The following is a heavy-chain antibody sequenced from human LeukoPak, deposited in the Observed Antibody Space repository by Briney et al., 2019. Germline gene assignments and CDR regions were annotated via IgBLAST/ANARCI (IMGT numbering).Heavy chain of an antibody. V-gene: IGHV1-69*05. CDR3: ALSSPYSSGWYPYFQH. Sequence: ASVKVSXKASGGTFRSYAISWVRQAPGQGLEWIGRIIPIFGTANYAQKFQGRVTITTDESTSTAYMELSSLRSEDTAVYYCALSSPYSSGWYPYFQHWGQGTLVTVSS. J-gene: IGHJ1*01. CDR2: IIPIFGTA. CDR1: GGTFRSYA. D-gene: IGHD6-19*01.